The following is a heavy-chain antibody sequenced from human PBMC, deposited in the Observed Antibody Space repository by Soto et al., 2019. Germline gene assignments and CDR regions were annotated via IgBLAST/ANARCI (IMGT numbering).Heavy chain of an antibody. D-gene: IGHD2-15*01. CDR2: ISSSGSSI. CDR1: GFSFSTFS. V-gene: IGHV3-48*02. CDR3: ATYCSGGSCSWVV. Sequence: GGSLRLSCAASGFSFSTFSMNWVRQAPGKGLEWVSYISSSGSSINYAGSVEGRFTISRDNYKSSLYLHMNSLREEDTAVYYCATYCSGGSCSWVVWGQGTTVTVSS. J-gene: IGHJ6*02.